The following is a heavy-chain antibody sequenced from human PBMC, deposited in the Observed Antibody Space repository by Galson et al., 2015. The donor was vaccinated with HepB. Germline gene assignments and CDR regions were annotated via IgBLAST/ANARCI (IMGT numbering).Heavy chain of an antibody. Sequence: SLRLSCAASGFTFSSYGMHWVRQAPGKGLEWVAVISYDGSNKYYADYVKGRFTISRDNSKNTLYLQMNSLRAEDTAVYYCAKDNVPGLPFYYYGMDVWGQGTTVTVSS. CDR3: AKDNVPGLPFYYYGMDV. D-gene: IGHD2-2*01. CDR2: ISYDGSNK. V-gene: IGHV3-30*18. CDR1: GFTFSSYG. J-gene: IGHJ6*02.